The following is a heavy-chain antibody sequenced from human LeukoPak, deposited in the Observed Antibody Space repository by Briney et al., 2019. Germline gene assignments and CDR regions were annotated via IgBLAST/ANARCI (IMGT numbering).Heavy chain of an antibody. D-gene: IGHD3-3*01. V-gene: IGHV3-48*03. J-gene: IGHJ4*02. CDR3: ARDRVRFLEWLFSSVSEGFDY. Sequence: GGSLRLSCAASGFTFSSYEMNWVRQAPGKGLEWVSYISSSGSTIYYADSVNGRFTISRDNAKNSLYLQMNSLRAEDTAVYYCARDRVRFLEWLFSSVSEGFDYWGQGTLVTVSS. CDR1: GFTFSSYE. CDR2: ISSSGSTI.